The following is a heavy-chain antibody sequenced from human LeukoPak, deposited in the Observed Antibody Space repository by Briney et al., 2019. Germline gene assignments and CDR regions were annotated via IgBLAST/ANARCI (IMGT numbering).Heavy chain of an antibody. D-gene: IGHD6-19*01. V-gene: IGHV3-53*01. Sequence: PGGSLRLSCAASGFTFSSYAMSWVRQAPGKGLEWVSVIYSGGSTYYADSVKGRFTISRDNSKNTLYLQMNSLRAEDTAVYYCARYSSGWYYFDYWGQGTLVTVSS. CDR1: GFTFSSYA. J-gene: IGHJ4*02. CDR3: ARYSSGWYYFDY. CDR2: IYSGGST.